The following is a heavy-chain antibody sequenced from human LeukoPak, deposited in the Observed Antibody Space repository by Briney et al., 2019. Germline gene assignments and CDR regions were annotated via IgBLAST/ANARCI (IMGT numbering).Heavy chain of an antibody. V-gene: IGHV1-18*01. CDR2: ISAYNGNT. D-gene: IGHD5-12*01. CDR3: ARGEIVATIDYYYYGMDV. CDR1: GYTFSSYG. J-gene: IGHJ6*02. Sequence: ASVKVSCKASGYTFSSYGISWVRQAPGQGLEWMGWISAYNGNTNYAQNLQDRVTMTTDTSTSIAYVELRSLRSDDTAVYYCARGEIVATIDYYYYGMDVWGQGTTVTVSS.